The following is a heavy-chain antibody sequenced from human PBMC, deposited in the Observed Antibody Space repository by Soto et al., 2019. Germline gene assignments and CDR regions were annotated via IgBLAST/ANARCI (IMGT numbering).Heavy chain of an antibody. CDR2: IDHSGTT. V-gene: IGHV4-31*03. CDR1: GGSINSGGYY. J-gene: IGHJ5*02. D-gene: IGHD5-18*01. Sequence: QVHLQESGPGLLKPSQTLSLTCTVSGGSINSGGYYWTWIRQHPEKGLEWLGNIDHSGTTYYNPSLRSRLSISLDAPQNEFSLQVTSMTAADTAVYFCVRGRGYTYHNFFDLWGQGSLVTVSS. CDR3: VRGRGYTYHNFFDL.